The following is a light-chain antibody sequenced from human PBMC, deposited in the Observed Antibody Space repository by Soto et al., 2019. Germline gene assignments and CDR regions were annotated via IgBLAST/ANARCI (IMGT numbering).Light chain of an antibody. J-gene: IGKJ4*01. CDR3: QKYNSAALT. CDR2: AAS. Sequence: DIRMTQSPSSLSASVGDRVTITCRASQGISNYLAWYQQKPGKVPKLLIYAASTLQSGVPSRFSGSGSGTDFTIPIRSLQPEDVATYYCQKYNSAALTFGGGTKVEIK. CDR1: QGISNY. V-gene: IGKV1-27*01.